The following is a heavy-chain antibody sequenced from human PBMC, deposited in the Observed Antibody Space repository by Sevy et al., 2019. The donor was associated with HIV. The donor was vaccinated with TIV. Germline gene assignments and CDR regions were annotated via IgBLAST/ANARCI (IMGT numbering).Heavy chain of an antibody. CDR2: INHSGST. CDR3: ARGYDAGPLIY. J-gene: IGHJ4*01. CDR1: GGSFSADY. D-gene: IGHD3-22*01. Sequence: SENLSLTCTVYGGSFSADYWTWIRQPPGKGLEWLGEINHSGSTNYNPSLKSRVTISLDTSKNQFSLRLTSVTAADTAVFYCARGYDAGPLIYWGHGTLVTVSS. V-gene: IGHV4-34*01.